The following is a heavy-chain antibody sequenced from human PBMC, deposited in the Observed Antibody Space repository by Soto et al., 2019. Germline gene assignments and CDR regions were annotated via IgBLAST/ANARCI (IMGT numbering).Heavy chain of an antibody. CDR3: ARAAYSYGTAYLSYYYGMDV. CDR2: IIPIFGTA. CDR1: GGTFSSYA. J-gene: IGHJ6*02. Sequence: SVKVSCKASGGTFSSYAISWVRQAPGQGLEWMGGIIPIFGTANYAQKFQGRVTITADESTSTAYMELSSLRSEDTAVYYCARAAYSYGTAYLSYYYGMDVWGQGTTVTVYS. V-gene: IGHV1-69*13. D-gene: IGHD5-18*01.